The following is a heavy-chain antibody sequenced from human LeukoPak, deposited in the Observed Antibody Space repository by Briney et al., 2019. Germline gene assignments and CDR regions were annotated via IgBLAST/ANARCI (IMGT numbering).Heavy chain of an antibody. D-gene: IGHD2-8*01. CDR1: GGSFSGYY. J-gene: IGHJ3*02. V-gene: IGHV4-34*01. CDR3: ARDREWPDAFDI. CDR2: IYYSGST. Sequence: SETLSLTCAVYGGSFSGYYWGWIRQPPGKGLEWIGSIYYSGSTCYNPSLKSRVTISVDTSKNQFSLKLSSVTAADTAVYYCARDREWPDAFDIWGQGTMVTVSS.